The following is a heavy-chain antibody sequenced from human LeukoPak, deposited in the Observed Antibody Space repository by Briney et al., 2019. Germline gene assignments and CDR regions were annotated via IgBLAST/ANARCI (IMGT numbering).Heavy chain of an antibody. CDR1: GFTFSSYA. V-gene: IGHV3-30-3*01. CDR2: ISYDGSNK. D-gene: IGHD3-22*01. Sequence: PGGSLRLSCAASGFTFSSYAMHWVRQAPGKGLEWVAVISYDGSNKYYADSVKGRFTISRDNSKNTLYLQMNSLRAEDTAVYYCPREWLYYGMDVWGQGTTVTVSS. J-gene: IGHJ6*02. CDR3: PREWLYYGMDV.